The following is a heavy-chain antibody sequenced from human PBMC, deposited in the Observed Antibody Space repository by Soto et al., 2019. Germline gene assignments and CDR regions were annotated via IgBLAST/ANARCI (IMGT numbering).Heavy chain of an antibody. CDR2: IWYDGSNK. J-gene: IGHJ6*02. D-gene: IGHD3-3*01. Sequence: GGSLRLSCAASGFTFSSYGMHWVRQAPGKGLEWVAVIWYDGSNKYYADSVKGRFTISRDNSKNTLYLQMNSLRAEDTAVYYCERGRFLEWLKYYYYYGLDVWGQGTTVTVSS. V-gene: IGHV3-33*01. CDR3: ERGRFLEWLKYYYYYGLDV. CDR1: GFTFSSYG.